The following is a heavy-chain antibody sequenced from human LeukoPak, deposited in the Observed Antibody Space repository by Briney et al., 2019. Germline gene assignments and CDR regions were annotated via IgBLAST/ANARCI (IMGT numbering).Heavy chain of an antibody. CDR1: GGSFSGYY. CDR3: ARGYGALGLWAFDI. CDR2: VYHTGTT. V-gene: IGHV4-34*01. Sequence: SESLSLTCAVYGGSFSGYYWSWIRQPPGKGLEWIGEVYHTGTTNYNPSLKSRVTISLGTSKNQFSLKLSSVTAADTALYYCARGYGALGLWAFDIWGQGTVVTISS. J-gene: IGHJ3*02. D-gene: IGHD4-17*01.